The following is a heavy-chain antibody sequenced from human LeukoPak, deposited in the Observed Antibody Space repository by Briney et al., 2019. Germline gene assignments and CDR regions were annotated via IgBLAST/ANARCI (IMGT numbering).Heavy chain of an antibody. CDR3: ARVETPRKTYYDFWSGYYDNWFDP. CDR2: INHIGST. D-gene: IGHD3-3*01. J-gene: IGHJ5*02. CDR1: GGSFSGYY. V-gene: IGHV4-34*01. Sequence: SETLSLTCAVYGGSFSGYYWSWIRQPPGKGLEWIGVINHIGSTNYNPPLKSRVTISVDRSKNQFSLKLSSVTAADTAVYYCARVETPRKTYYDFWSGYYDNWFDPWGQGTLVTVSS.